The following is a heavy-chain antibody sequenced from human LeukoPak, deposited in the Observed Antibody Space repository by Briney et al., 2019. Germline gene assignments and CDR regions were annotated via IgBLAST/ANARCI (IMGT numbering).Heavy chain of an antibody. V-gene: IGHV3-30-3*01. J-gene: IGHJ4*02. Sequence: GGSLRLSCAASGFTFSSYAMHWVRQAPGKGLEWVAVISYDGSNKYYADSVKGRFTISRDNSKNTLYLQMNSLRAEDTAVYYCAKESPRFDYWGQGTLVTVPS. CDR1: GFTFSSYA. CDR2: ISYDGSNK. CDR3: AKESPRFDY.